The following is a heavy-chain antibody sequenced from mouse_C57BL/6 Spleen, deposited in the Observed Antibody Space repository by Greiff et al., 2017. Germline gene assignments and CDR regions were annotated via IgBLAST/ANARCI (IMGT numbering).Heavy chain of an antibody. CDR2: IRSKSSNYAT. V-gene: IGHV10-3*01. CDR3: VGGYYYGSSYYAMDY. J-gene: IGHJ4*01. Sequence: DVHLVESGGGLVQPKGSLKLSCAASGFTFNTYAMHWVRQAPGKGLEWVARIRSKSSNYATYYADSVKDRFTISRDDSQSMLYLQMNNLKTEDTAMYYCVGGYYYGSSYYAMDYWGQGTSVTVSS. CDR1: GFTFNTYA. D-gene: IGHD1-1*01.